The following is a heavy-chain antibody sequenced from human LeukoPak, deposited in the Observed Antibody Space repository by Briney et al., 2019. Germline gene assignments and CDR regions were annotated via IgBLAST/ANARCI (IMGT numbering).Heavy chain of an antibody. CDR2: IGGSGDTT. V-gene: IGHV3-23*01. D-gene: IGHD2-15*01. Sequence: GGSLRLSCAASGFTFSNYAMTWVRQAPGKGLEWVSAIGGSGDTTYYADSVKGRFTISRDNSKDTLYLQMNSLRAEDTAVYYCAKRDIVVVVAATPVPSYFDYWGQGTLVTVSS. CDR3: AKRDIVVVVAATPVPSYFDY. J-gene: IGHJ4*02. CDR1: GFTFSNYA.